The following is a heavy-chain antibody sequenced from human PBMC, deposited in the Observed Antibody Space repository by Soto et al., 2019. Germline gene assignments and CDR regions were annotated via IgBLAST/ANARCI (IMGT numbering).Heavy chain of an antibody. J-gene: IGHJ4*02. CDR3: ARGRTYYYGSGSLKHLDY. V-gene: IGHV4-34*01. Sequence: ILSLTCAVYGGSFSGYYWSWIRQPPGKGLEWIGEINHSGSTNYNPSLKSRVTISVDTSKNQFSLKLSSVTAADTAVYYCARGRTYYYGSGSLKHLDYWGQGTLVTVSS. D-gene: IGHD3-10*01. CDR2: INHSGST. CDR1: GGSFSGYY.